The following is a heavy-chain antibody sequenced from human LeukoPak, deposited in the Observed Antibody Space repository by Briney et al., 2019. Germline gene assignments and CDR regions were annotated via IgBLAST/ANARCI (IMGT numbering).Heavy chain of an antibody. D-gene: IGHD6-19*01. V-gene: IGHV3-21*01. J-gene: IGHJ6*03. CDR3: ARGEGGSGWYLGYYYYYMDV. Sequence: GGSLRLSCAASGFTFSSYSMNWVRQAPGKGLEWVSSISSSSSYIYYADSVKGRFTISRDNAKNSLYLQMNSLRAEDTAVYYCARGEGGSGWYLGYYYYYMDVWGKGTTVTVSS. CDR2: ISSSSSYI. CDR1: GFTFSSYS.